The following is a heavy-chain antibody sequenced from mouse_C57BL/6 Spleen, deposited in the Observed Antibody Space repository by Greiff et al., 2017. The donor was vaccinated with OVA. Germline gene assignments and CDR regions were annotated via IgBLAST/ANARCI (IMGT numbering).Heavy chain of an antibody. CDR2: IYPGDGDT. CDR1: GYAFSSSW. D-gene: IGHD1-1*01. V-gene: IGHV1-82*01. CDR3: ARFITAY. J-gene: IGHJ2*01. Sequence: QVQLQQPGLELVKPGASVKISCKASGYAFSSSWMNWVKQRPGQGLEWIGRIYPGDGDTNYNGKFKGKATLTADKSSSTAYMQLRSLTSEDSAVYFCARFITAYWGQGTTLTVSS.